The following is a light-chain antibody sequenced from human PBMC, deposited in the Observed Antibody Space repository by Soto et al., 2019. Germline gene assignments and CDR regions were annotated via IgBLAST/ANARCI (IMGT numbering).Light chain of an antibody. CDR2: VAS. Sequence: DIQMTQSPSSLSASVGDRVTMTCRASQSISSYLNWYQQKPGKAPKLLMYVASSLHSGVPSRFSGSGSGTDFTLTISSLQPEDFATYYCQQGFSSPYTFGQGTNLEIK. V-gene: IGKV1-39*01. CDR3: QQGFSSPYT. CDR1: QSISSY. J-gene: IGKJ2*01.